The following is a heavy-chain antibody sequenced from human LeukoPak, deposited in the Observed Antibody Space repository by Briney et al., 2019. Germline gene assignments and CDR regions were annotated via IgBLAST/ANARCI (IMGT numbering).Heavy chain of an antibody. J-gene: IGHJ4*02. CDR3: AREQPPD. CDR2: ISYDGSNK. CDR1: GFTFSSYG. D-gene: IGHD1-1*01. V-gene: IGHV3-30*03. Sequence: GGSLRLSCAASGFTFSSYGMHWVRQAPGKGLEWVAVISYDGSNKYYADSVKGRFTISRDNSKNTVHLQMNSLRAEDTAVYYCAREQPPDWGQGTLVTVSP.